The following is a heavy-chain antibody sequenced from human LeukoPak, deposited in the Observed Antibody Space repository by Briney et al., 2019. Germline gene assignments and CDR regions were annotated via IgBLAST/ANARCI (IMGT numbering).Heavy chain of an antibody. J-gene: IGHJ4*02. V-gene: IGHV3-23*01. CDR1: GFSFSSYA. CDR3: TSSFDY. CDR2: ISTRGAST. D-gene: IGHD2-2*01. Sequence: GGSLRLSCAASGFSFSSYAMSWVRQTPERGLEWVSSISTRGASTYYADSVKGRFTVSRDNSKDTLYLQMNSLTAGDTALYYCTSSFDYWGQGILVTVSS.